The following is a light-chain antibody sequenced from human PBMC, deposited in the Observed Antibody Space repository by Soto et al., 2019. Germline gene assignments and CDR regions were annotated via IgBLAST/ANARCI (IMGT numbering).Light chain of an antibody. V-gene: IGKV1-39*01. CDR3: QQSYSTPWT. J-gene: IGKJ1*01. CDR1: QSISSY. CDR2: AAS. Sequence: DIQMTQSASSRSASVGDRVTITCRASQSISSYLNWYQQKPGKAPKLLIYAASSLQSGVPSRFSGSGSGTDFTLTISSLQPEDFATYYCQQSYSTPWTFGQGTKVEIK.